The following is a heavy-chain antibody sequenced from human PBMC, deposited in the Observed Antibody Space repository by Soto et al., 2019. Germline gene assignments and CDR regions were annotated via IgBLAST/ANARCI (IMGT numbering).Heavy chain of an antibody. V-gene: IGHV4-39*01. CDR1: GGSISSSSYY. J-gene: IGHJ5*02. Sequence: TLSLTCTVSGGSISSSSYYWGWIRQPPGKGLEWIGSIYYSGSTYYNPSLKSRVTISVDTSKNQFSLKLSSVTAADTAVYYCARPSITMVRGVTPSWFDPWGQGTLVTVSS. D-gene: IGHD3-10*01. CDR2: IYYSGST. CDR3: ARPSITMVRGVTPSWFDP.